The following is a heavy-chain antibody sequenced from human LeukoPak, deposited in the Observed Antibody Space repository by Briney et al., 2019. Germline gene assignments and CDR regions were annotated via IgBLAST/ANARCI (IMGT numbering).Heavy chain of an antibody. CDR1: GYTFTGYY. D-gene: IGHD1-26*01. CDR3: ARVISGSYYYFDY. Sequence: ASVKVSCKASGYTFTGYYMRWVRQAPGQGLEWMGWINPNSVGTNYAQKFQGGVTMTRDTSISTAYMELSRLRSDDTAVYYCARVISGSYYYFDYWGQGTLVTVSS. V-gene: IGHV1-2*02. CDR2: INPNSVGT. J-gene: IGHJ4*02.